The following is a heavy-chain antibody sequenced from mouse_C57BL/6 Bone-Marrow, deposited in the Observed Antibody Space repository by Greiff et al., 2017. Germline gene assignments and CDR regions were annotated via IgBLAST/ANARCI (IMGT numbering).Heavy chain of an antibody. V-gene: IGHV8-12*01. Sequence: QVQLKQSGPGILQSSQTLSLTCSFSGFSLSTSGMGVSWIRQPSGKGLEWLAHIYWDDDTRYNPSLKSRLTISKDTSRNQVFLKITSVDTADTATYYSARRCYGSRYAMDYWGQGTSVTVSS. J-gene: IGHJ4*01. CDR1: GFSLSTSGMG. CDR3: ARRCYGSRYAMDY. CDR2: IYWDDDT. D-gene: IGHD1-1*01.